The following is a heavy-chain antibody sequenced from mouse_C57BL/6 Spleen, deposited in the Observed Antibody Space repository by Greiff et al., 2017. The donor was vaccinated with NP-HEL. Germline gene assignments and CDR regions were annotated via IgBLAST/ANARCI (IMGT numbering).Heavy chain of an antibody. CDR2: IWSDGST. J-gene: IGHJ2*01. D-gene: IGHD2-4*01. Sequence: QVQLQQSGPGLVAPSQSLSITCTVSGFSLTSYGVHWVRQPPGKGLEWLVVIWSDGSTTYNSALKSRLSISKDNSKSQVFLKMNSLQTDDTAMYYCARHHYDYDDGDYFDYWGQGTTLTVSS. CDR3: ARHHYDYDDGDYFDY. V-gene: IGHV2-6-1*01. CDR1: GFSLTSYG.